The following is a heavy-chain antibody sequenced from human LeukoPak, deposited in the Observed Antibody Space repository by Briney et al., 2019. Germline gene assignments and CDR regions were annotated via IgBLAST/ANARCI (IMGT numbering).Heavy chain of an antibody. CDR1: GFIFRNFA. J-gene: IGHJ4*02. V-gene: IGHV3-23*01. D-gene: IGHD5-24*01. CDR2: VHGRT. Sequence: GGSLRLSCAASGFIFRNFAMSWVRQAPGKGLEWVSTVHGRTYYADSVKGRFTISRDDSRSTLYLQMDNLRAEDTAVYYRAKDQTGDGYNSIWGQGTLVTVSS. CDR3: AKDQTGDGYNSI.